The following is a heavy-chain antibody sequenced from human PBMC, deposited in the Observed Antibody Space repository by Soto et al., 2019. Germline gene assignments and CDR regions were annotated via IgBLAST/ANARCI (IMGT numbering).Heavy chain of an antibody. CDR3: ARDKEDSSSCPAANDY. CDR2: IWYDGSNK. D-gene: IGHD6-13*01. Sequence: QVQLVESGGGVVQPGRSLRLSCAASGFTFSSYGMHWVRQAPGKGLEWVAVIWYDGSNKYYADSVKGRFTISRDNSKNTLYLQMNSLRAEDTAVYYCARDKEDSSSCPAANDYWGQGTLVTVSS. J-gene: IGHJ4*02. CDR1: GFTFSSYG. V-gene: IGHV3-33*01.